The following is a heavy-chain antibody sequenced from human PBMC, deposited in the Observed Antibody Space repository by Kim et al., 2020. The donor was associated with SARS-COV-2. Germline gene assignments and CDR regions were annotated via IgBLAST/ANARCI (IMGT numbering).Heavy chain of an antibody. Sequence: GGSLRLSCAASGFTFSSYSMNWVRQAPGKGLEWVSYISSSSSTIYYADSVKGRFTISRDNAKNSLYLQMNSLRDEDTAVYYCARATEYCSSTSCYFDMGGMDVWGQGTTVTVSS. J-gene: IGHJ6*02. CDR2: ISSSSSTI. V-gene: IGHV3-48*02. D-gene: IGHD2-2*01. CDR1: GFTFSSYS. CDR3: ARATEYCSSTSCYFDMGGMDV.